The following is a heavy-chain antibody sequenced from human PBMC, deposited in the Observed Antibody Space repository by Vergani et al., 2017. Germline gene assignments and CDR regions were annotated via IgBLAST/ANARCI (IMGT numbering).Heavy chain of an antibody. CDR3: ASDPLRKTSIAVAGTHNGFDP. D-gene: IGHD6-19*01. J-gene: IGHJ5*02. V-gene: IGHV3-33*01. Sequence: QVQLVESGGGVVQPGRSLRLSCAASGFTFSSYGMHWVRQAPGKGLEWVAVIWYDGSNKYYADSVKGRFTISRDNSKNTLYLQMNSLRAEDTAVYYCASDPLRKTSIAVAGTHNGFDPWGQGTLVTVSS. CDR2: IWYDGSNK. CDR1: GFTFSSYG.